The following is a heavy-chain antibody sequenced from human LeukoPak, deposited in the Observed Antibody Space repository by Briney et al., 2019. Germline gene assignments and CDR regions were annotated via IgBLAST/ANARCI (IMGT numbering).Heavy chain of an antibody. Sequence: GGSLRLSCAASGFTFSNLAMGWVRQAPGKGLEWVSVVSDSGGTTYYADSVKGRFAISRDNSRNTLYLQMNSLRVEDTAVYYCAKDARRSSGWYFFDHWGQGTLVTVSS. V-gene: IGHV3-23*01. CDR1: GFTFSNLA. D-gene: IGHD6-19*01. CDR2: VSDSGGTT. CDR3: AKDARRSSGWYFFDH. J-gene: IGHJ4*02.